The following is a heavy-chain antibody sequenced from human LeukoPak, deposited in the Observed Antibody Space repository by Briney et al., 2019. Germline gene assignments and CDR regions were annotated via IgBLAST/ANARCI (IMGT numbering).Heavy chain of an antibody. V-gene: IGHV1-2*02. CDR1: GYTFTGYY. CDR3: ARVGMIFGVVIIWYFDL. Sequence: ASVKVSCKASGYTFTGYYMHWVRQAPGQGLEWMGWINPNSGGTNYAQKFQGRVTMTRDTSISTAYMELSRLRSDDTAAYYCARVGMIFGVVIIWYFDLWGRGTLVTVSS. D-gene: IGHD3/OR15-3a*01. CDR2: INPNSGGT. J-gene: IGHJ2*01.